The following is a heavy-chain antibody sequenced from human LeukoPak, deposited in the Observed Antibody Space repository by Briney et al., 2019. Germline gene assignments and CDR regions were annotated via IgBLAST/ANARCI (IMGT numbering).Heavy chain of an antibody. CDR1: GFTVSNNH. CDR3: AKDRRPSLLRDVYYFDY. CDR2: ISYDGTNK. J-gene: IGHJ4*02. V-gene: IGHV3-30*18. Sequence: PGASLRLSCAVSGFTVSNNHIYWVRQAPGKGLEWVAVISYDGTNKYYADSVKGRFTISRDNSKNTLYLQMNSLRTDDTAVYFCAKDRRPSLLRDVYYFDYWGQGTLVTVSS. D-gene: IGHD2-15*01.